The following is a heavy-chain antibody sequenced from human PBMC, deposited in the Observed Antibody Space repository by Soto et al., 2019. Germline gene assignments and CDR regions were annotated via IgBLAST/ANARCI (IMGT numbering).Heavy chain of an antibody. CDR3: ARFARDSSSYYYGMDV. CDR1: GYSFTSYW. D-gene: IGHD6-6*01. J-gene: IGHJ6*02. V-gene: IGHV5-51*01. CDR2: IYPGDSDT. Sequence: PGESLKISCKGSGYSFTSYWIGWVRQMPGKGLEWMGIIYPGDSDTRYSPSFQGQVTISADKSISTAYLQWSSLKASDTAMYYCARFARDSSSYYYGMDVWGQGTTVTVSS.